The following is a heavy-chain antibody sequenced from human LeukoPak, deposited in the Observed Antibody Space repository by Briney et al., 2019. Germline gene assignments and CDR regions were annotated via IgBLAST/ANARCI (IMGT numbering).Heavy chain of an antibody. J-gene: IGHJ3*02. CDR1: GFTFSSYS. V-gene: IGHV3-21*01. CDR2: ISSSSSYI. CDR3: ARDAPKTYYYVIDAFDI. Sequence: GGSLRLSCAASGFTFSSYSMNWVRQAPGKGLEWVSSISSSSSYIYYADSVKGRFTISRDNAKNSLYLQMNSLRAEDTAVYYCARDAPKTYYYVIDAFDIWGQGTMVTVSS. D-gene: IGHD3-10*02.